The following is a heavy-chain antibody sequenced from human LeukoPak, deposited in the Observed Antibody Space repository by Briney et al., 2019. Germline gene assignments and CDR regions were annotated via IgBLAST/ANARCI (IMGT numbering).Heavy chain of an antibody. CDR2: IYYSGST. V-gene: IGHV4-61*01. J-gene: IGHJ6*03. Sequence: TSETLSLTCAVSGGSISSSYYWSWLRKPPGKGLEWIGYIYYSGSTNYNPSLKSRVTISVDTSKNQFSLKLTSVTAADTAVYYCMRVDSNIWSLYYYYYMDVWGKGTTVTVSS. D-gene: IGHD6-13*01. CDR1: GGSISSSYY. CDR3: MRVDSNIWSLYYYYYMDV.